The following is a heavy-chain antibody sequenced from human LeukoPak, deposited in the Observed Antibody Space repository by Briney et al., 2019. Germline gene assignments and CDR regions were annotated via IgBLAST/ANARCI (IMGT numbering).Heavy chain of an antibody. CDR1: GGSISSYY. CDR2: IYTSGST. V-gene: IGHV4-4*09. D-gene: IGHD6-13*01. J-gene: IGHJ6*03. CDR3: ARLNPRIAAAGSRYNHYYYYMDV. Sequence: SETLSLTCTVSGGSISSYYWSWIRQPPGKGLEWIGYIYTSGSTNYNPSLKSRVTISVYTSKNQFSLKLSSVTAADTAVYYCARLNPRIAAAGSRYNHYYYYMDVWGKGTTVTVSS.